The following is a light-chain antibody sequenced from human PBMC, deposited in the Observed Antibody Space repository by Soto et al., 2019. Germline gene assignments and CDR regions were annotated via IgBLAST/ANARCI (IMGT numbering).Light chain of an antibody. Sequence: QSALTQPASVSGSPGQSITISCSGTSSDIGTYDHVAWFQQFPGKTPKLMIYSVSNRPSGVSYRFSGSKSGNTASLTISGLQAEDEADYYCISYTVSRSYVFGTGTKLPVL. CDR1: SSDIGTYDH. J-gene: IGLJ1*01. CDR3: ISYTVSRSYV. V-gene: IGLV2-14*01. CDR2: SVS.